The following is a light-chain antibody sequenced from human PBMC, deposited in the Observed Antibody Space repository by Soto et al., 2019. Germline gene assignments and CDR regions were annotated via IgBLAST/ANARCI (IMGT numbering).Light chain of an antibody. V-gene: IGKV2-28*01. CDR3: MQAIQTPYA. CDR1: QSLLHSNGYNY. J-gene: IGKJ2*01. CDR2: WGS. Sequence: DIVVTKSPLSLPVTPGEPASISCRSSQSLLHSNGYNYLDWYLQKPGQPPQLLICWGSSRASGVPDRFSGSGSGTDFTLKISRVEAEDVGVYYCMQAIQTPYAFGQGTKLEIK.